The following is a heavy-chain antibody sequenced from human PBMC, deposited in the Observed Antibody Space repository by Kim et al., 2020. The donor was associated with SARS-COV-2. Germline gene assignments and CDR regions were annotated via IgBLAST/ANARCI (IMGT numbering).Heavy chain of an antibody. CDR1: GYSFTSYW. Sequence: GKSLKISCKGSGYSFTSYWIGWVRQMPGKGLEWMGIIYPGDSDTRYSPSFQGQVTISADKSISTAYLQWSSLKASDTAMYYCARRGGYCSGGSCYPLHWFDPWGQGTLVTVSS. CDR3: ARRGGYCSGGSCYPLHWFDP. CDR2: IYPGDSDT. V-gene: IGHV5-51*01. J-gene: IGHJ5*02. D-gene: IGHD2-15*01.